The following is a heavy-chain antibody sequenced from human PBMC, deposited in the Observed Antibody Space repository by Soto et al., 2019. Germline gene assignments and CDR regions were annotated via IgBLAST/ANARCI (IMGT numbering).Heavy chain of an antibody. V-gene: IGHV3-48*02. CDR3: ARAVTWGLDV. CDR2: ISRSSTGI. Sequence: EVQLVESGGGMVQPGGSLRLSCAASGFTFSLYSMSWVRQAPGKGLEWVSYISRSSTGIHYADSVKGRFTISRDDVTNSMHLQMNSLRDGDTAVYYCARAVTWGLDVWGQGTTVSISS. CDR1: GFTFSLYS. J-gene: IGHJ6*01. D-gene: IGHD3-10*01.